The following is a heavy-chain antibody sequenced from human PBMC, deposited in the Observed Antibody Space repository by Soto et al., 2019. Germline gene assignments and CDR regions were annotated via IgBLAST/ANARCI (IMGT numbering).Heavy chain of an antibody. CDR1: GSGFGDYA. V-gene: IGHV3-23*01. D-gene: IGHD1-1*01. J-gene: IGHJ6*02. CDR3: AKDYPTTDYGLEV. CDR2: IGVTDGTT. Sequence: PGGSLRLSCVASGSGFGDYAFTWVRQSPGKGLEWVSAIGVTDGTTYYADSVKGRFTISRDMSMKTIFLQMNSLRAEDTALYYCAKDYPTTDYGLEVWGQGTTVTVSS.